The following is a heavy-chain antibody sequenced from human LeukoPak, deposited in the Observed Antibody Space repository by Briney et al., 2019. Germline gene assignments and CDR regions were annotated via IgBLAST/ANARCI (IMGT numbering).Heavy chain of an antibody. V-gene: IGHV1-2*02. CDR2: INPNSGGT. D-gene: IGHD4-11*01. CDR1: GYTFTGHY. Sequence: ASVKVSCKASGYTFTGHYMHWVRQAPGQGLEWMGWINPNSGGTNYAQKFQGRVTMTGDTSIGTAYMELSRLRSDDTAVYYCARRGHYSNYGADYWGQGTLVTVSS. J-gene: IGHJ4*02. CDR3: ARRGHYSNYGADY.